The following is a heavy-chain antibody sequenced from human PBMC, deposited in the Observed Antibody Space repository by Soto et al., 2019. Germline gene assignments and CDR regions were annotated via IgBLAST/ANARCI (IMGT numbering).Heavy chain of an antibody. CDR1: GGSISSSSYY. V-gene: IGHV4-39*01. Sequence: PSETMSLTCTVSGGSISSSSYYWGWIRQPPGKGLEWIGSIYYSGSTYYNPSLKSRVTISVDTSKNQFSLKLSSVTAADTAVYYCASHIVVVPAAMGDRDYYYYMDVWGKGTTVTVS. D-gene: IGHD2-2*01. J-gene: IGHJ6*03. CDR2: IYYSGST. CDR3: ASHIVVVPAAMGDRDYYYYMDV.